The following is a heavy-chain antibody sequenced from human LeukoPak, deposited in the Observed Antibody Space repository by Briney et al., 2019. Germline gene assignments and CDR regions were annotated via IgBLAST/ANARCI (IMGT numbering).Heavy chain of an antibody. V-gene: IGHV4-59*01. CDR2: ISYSGTT. CDR3: ARDPGSCSGGSCSFYWYFDL. J-gene: IGHJ2*01. Sequence: SETLSLTCSVSGVSISSSYWSWIRQPPGKGLEWIGYISYSGTTKYNPSLKSRVTISVDTSKNQVSLNLSSVTAADTAVYYCARDPGSCSGGSCSFYWYFDLWGRGTLVTVS. CDR1: GVSISSSY. D-gene: IGHD2-15*01.